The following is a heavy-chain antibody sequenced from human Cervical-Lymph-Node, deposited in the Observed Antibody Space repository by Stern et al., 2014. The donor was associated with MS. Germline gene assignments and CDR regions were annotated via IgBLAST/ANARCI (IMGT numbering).Heavy chain of an antibody. CDR1: GFSFTTHY. V-gene: IGHV1-46*03. CDR3: TRVQRERRALDPFDP. D-gene: IGHD1-1*01. J-gene: IGHJ5*02. Sequence: QVQLVESGAEVKKPGASVNVSCEASGFSFTTHYMHWIREAPGEGLAVEGMVNPNTGTTSYARQFQGRVIITRDTSTSTIYMELTGLRSEDTALYFCTRVQRERRALDPFDPWGQGTLVTVSS. CDR2: VNPNTGTT.